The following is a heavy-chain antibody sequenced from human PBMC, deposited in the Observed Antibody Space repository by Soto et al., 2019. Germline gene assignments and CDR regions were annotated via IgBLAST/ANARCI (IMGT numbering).Heavy chain of an antibody. V-gene: IGHV4-39*01. CDR2: IYNSAST. Sequence: SETLSLTCTVSGGSVNSTNYNWGWTRQPPGKGLEWIGSIYNSASTYYNPSLKSRVTISVDTSRNQFSLNLNSVTAADTAMYYCGRVVIAATPHRDVDYWGQGTLVTSPQ. J-gene: IGHJ4*02. CDR1: GGSVNSTNYN. CDR3: GRVVIAATPHRDVDY. D-gene: IGHD2-15*01.